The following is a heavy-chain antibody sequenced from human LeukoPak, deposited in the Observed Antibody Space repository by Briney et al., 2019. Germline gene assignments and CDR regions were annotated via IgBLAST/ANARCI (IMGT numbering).Heavy chain of an antibody. D-gene: IGHD2-2*02. CDR1: GFTVSSNY. Sequence: GGSLRLSCAASGFTVSSNYMSWVRQAPGKGLEWVSVIYSGGSTYYADSVKGRFTISRDNSKNTLYLQMNSLRAEDTAVYYCAKSIVPAAIPIWFDPWGQGTLVTVSS. V-gene: IGHV3-53*01. J-gene: IGHJ5*02. CDR2: IYSGGST. CDR3: AKSIVPAAIPIWFDP.